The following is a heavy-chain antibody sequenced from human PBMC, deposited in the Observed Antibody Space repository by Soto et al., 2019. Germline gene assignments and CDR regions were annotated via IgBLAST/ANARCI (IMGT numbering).Heavy chain of an antibody. J-gene: IGHJ5*02. CDR1: GFSLSTSGVG. D-gene: IGHD6-13*01. V-gene: IGHV2-5*02. CDR2: IYWDDDK. CDR3: AHRHSSSWYNWFDP. Sequence: QITLKESGPTLVKPTQTLTLTCTFSGFSLSTSGVGVGWIRQSPGKALEWLALIYWDDDKRYSPSLKSRLTITKDTSKNQVVLTMTNMDPVDTATYYCAHRHSSSWYNWFDPWGQGTLVTVSS.